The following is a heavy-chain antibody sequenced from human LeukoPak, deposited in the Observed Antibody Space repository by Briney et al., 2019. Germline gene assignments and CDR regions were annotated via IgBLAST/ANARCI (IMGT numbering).Heavy chain of an antibody. D-gene: IGHD6-13*01. J-gene: IGHJ5*02. CDR3: ARDSWYSSSWYNWFDP. Sequence: SETLSLTCAVYGGSFSGYYWSWIRQPPGKGLEWIGEINHSGSTNYNPPLKSRVTISVDTSKNQFSLKLSSVTAADTAVYYCARDSWYSSSWYNWFDPWGQGTLVTVSS. V-gene: IGHV4-34*01. CDR2: INHSGST. CDR1: GGSFSGYY.